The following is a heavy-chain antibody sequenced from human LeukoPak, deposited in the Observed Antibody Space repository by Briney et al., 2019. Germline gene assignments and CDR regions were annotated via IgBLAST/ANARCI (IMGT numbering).Heavy chain of an antibody. J-gene: IGHJ3*02. CDR3: AREFRKNYGIWSGYPDAFDS. V-gene: IGHV3-21*01. D-gene: IGHD3-3*01. CDR2: ISSSSSYI. CDR1: GFTFSSYS. Sequence: PGGSLRLSCAASGFTFSSYSMNWVRQAPGKGLEWVSSISSSSSYIYYADSVKGRFTISRDNAKNTLYLQMNSLRAEDTAVYYFAREFRKNYGIWSGYPDAFDSWGQGTMVTVSS.